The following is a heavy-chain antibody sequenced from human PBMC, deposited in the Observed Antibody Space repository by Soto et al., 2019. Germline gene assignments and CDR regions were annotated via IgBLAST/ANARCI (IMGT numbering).Heavy chain of an antibody. Sequence: EVQLVESGGGLVQPGGSLRLSCAASGFTFSSYWMHWVRQAPGNGLVWVSRINSDGSSTSYADSVKGRFTISRDNAKNTLYLQMNSLRAEDTAVYYCARGMVRGVPYYFDYWGQGTLVTVSS. D-gene: IGHD3-10*01. CDR1: GFTFSSYW. CDR3: ARGMVRGVPYYFDY. V-gene: IGHV3-74*01. J-gene: IGHJ4*02. CDR2: INSDGSST.